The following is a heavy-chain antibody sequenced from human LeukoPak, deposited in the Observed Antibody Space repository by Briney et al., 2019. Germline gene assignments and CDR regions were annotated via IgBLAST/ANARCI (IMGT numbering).Heavy chain of an antibody. CDR3: AKDQRRPYYYGSGTQGAFDI. CDR2: ISSSSSYI. D-gene: IGHD3-10*01. CDR1: GFTFSSYS. J-gene: IGHJ3*02. Sequence: GGSLRLSCAASGFTFSSYSTNWVRQAPGKGLEWVSSISSSSSYIYYADSVKGRFTISRDNSKNTLYLQMNSLRAEDTAVYYCAKDQRRPYYYGSGTQGAFDIWGQGTMVTVSS. V-gene: IGHV3-21*01.